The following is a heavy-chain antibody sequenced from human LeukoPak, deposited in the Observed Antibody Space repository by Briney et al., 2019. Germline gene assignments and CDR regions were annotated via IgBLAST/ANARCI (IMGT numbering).Heavy chain of an antibody. CDR1: GGSISSSNW. CDR2: IYHSGST. D-gene: IGHD3-3*01. V-gene: IGHV4-4*02. CDR3: ARGDTIFGVVITTYYYYGMDV. J-gene: IGHJ6*02. Sequence: PSGTLSLTCAVSGGSISSSNWWSWVRQPPGKGLEWIGEIYHSGSTNYNPSLKSRVTISVDKSKNQFSLKLSSVTAADTAVYYCARGDTIFGVVITTYYYYGMDVWGQGTTVTVSS.